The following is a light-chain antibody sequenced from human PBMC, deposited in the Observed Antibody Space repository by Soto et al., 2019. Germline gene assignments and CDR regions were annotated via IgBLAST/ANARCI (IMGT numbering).Light chain of an antibody. CDR1: QSVRSNS. CDR3: QQYGRSPTT. Sequence: EIVLTQSPGTLSLSPGERATLSCRASQSVRSNSLAWYQQKPGQAPRLLIYGASTRATCIPDGFSGSGSGTDFTLTITSLEPEDCAVCYCQQYGRSPTTFGGGTNMDIK. V-gene: IGKV3-20*01. J-gene: IGKJ4*01. CDR2: GAS.